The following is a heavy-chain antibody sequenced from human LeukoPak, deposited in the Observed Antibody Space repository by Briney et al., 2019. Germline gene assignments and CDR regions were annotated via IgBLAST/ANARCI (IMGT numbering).Heavy chain of an antibody. Sequence: GASVKVSCKTSGYTFMNYGITWVRQAPGQGLEWMGWISAYNGDTKYAQKLQGRVTMTTDTSTGTAYMELRSLRSDDTAVYYCAKDSRGRGWGSYRLPYYFDHWGQGTLVAVSS. J-gene: IGHJ4*02. CDR1: GYTFMNYG. CDR3: AKDSRGRGWGSYRLPYYFDH. D-gene: IGHD3-16*02. CDR2: ISAYNGDT. V-gene: IGHV1-18*01.